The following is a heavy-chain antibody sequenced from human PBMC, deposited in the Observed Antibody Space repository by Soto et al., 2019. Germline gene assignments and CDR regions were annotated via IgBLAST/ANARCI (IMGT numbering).Heavy chain of an antibody. V-gene: IGHV1-18*04. CDR1: GYTFTSYC. Sequence: ASVKVSCKASGYTFTSYCISWVRQAPGQGLEWMGWISAYNGNTNYAQKLQGRVTMTTDTSTSTAYMELRSLRSDDTAVYYCARRVPFGRGYYTDWFDPWGQGTLVTVSS. J-gene: IGHJ5*02. CDR3: ARRVPFGRGYYTDWFDP. D-gene: IGHD3-3*01. CDR2: ISAYNGNT.